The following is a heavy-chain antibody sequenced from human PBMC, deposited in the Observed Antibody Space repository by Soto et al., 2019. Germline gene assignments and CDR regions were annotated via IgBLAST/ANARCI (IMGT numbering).Heavy chain of an antibody. J-gene: IGHJ4*02. CDR2: INPNSGDT. Sequence: ASVKVSCKASGYTFTGYYMHWVRQAPGQGLEWMGWINPNSGDTKYAQKFQDRVTMTRDTSISTAYMELSRLRSDDTAVYYCARDLPNYYDSSGYSYYFDYWGQGTLVTVSS. D-gene: IGHD3-22*01. V-gene: IGHV1-2*02. CDR3: ARDLPNYYDSSGYSYYFDY. CDR1: GYTFTGYY.